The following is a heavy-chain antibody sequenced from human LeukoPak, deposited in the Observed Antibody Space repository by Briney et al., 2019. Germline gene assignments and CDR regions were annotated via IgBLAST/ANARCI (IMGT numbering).Heavy chain of an antibody. Sequence: SETLSLTCTGSGGSISSYYWSWVRQPPGKGLEWVGYIYYSGSTNYNPSLKSRVTISVDTSKNQFSLKLSSVTAADTAVYYCARVYSSGWYYFDYWGQGTLVTVSS. V-gene: IGHV4-59*12. J-gene: IGHJ4*02. D-gene: IGHD6-19*01. CDR3: ARVYSSGWYYFDY. CDR2: IYYSGST. CDR1: GGSISSYY.